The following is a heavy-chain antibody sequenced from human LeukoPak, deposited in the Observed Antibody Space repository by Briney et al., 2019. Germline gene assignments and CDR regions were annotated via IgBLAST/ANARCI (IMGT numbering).Heavy chain of an antibody. CDR1: GGSISSYY. CDR2: IYTSGST. D-gene: IGHD3-10*01. V-gene: IGHV4-4*07. CDR3: ARDVSNYYGSGPWFDP. J-gene: IGHJ5*02. Sequence: SETLSLTCTVSGGSISSYYWGWIRQPAGRGLEWIGRIYTSGSTNYNPSLRSRVTMSVDTSKNQFSLKLSSVTAADTAVYYCARDVSNYYGSGPWFDPWGQGTLVTVSS.